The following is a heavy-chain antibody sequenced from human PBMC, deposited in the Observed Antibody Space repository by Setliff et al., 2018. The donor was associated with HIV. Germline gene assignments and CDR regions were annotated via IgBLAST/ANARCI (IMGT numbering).Heavy chain of an antibody. V-gene: IGHV4-39*01. D-gene: IGHD3-10*01. CDR1: SASVTSSSYY. CDR2: IYYGGNT. CDR3: ATHYGSGSYYNY. J-gene: IGHJ4*02. Sequence: SETLSLTCSVSSASVTSSSYYWGWIRQPPGKGLEWFGSIYYGGNTYSNPSIRSRLSISLDTSKNQFSLELYSVTAADTAVYYCATHYGSGSYYNYWGQGMLVTVSS.